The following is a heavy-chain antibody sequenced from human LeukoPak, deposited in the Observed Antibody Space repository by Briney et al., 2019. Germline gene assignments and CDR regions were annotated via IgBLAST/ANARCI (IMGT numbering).Heavy chain of an antibody. J-gene: IGHJ4*02. V-gene: IGHV4-34*01. CDR3: ARDSYYGSGSYTW. Sequence: SETLSLTCTVSGGSISGYYWSWIRQPPGKGLEWIGEINHSGSTNYNPSLKSRVTISVDTSKNQFSLRLSSVTAADTAVYYCARDSYYGSGSYTWWGQGTLVTVSS. CDR2: INHSGST. D-gene: IGHD3-10*01. CDR1: GGSISGYY.